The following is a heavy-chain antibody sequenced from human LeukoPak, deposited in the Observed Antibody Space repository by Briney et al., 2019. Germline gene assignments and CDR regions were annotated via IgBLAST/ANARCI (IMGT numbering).Heavy chain of an antibody. CDR1: GYTFTSYY. CDR3: ARAGGITMVRGVTGGDY. D-gene: IGHD3-10*01. V-gene: IGHV1-46*01. Sequence: WASVKVSCKASGYTFTSYYMHWVRQAPGQGLEWMGIINPSGGSTSYAQKFQGRVTMTRDTSTSTAYMELSSLRSEDTAVYYCARAGGITMVRGVTGGDYWGQGTLVTVSS. J-gene: IGHJ4*02. CDR2: INPSGGST.